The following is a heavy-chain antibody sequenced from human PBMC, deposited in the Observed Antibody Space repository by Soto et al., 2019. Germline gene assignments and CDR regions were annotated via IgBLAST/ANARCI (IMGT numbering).Heavy chain of an antibody. CDR2: ISYEVSNT. CDR3: SRFTPGNTLYYFSGLDV. D-gene: IGHD1-1*01. Sequence: QVHLVESGGGVAQPGRSLRLSCVASGFTFDTYGIHWVRQAPGKGLQWVALISYEVSNTYYADSVSGRFTISRDNSKNTLYLQINALRPYDTGVYYCSRFTPGNTLYYFSGLDVWGRGTSVTVSS. CDR1: GFTFDTYG. J-gene: IGHJ6*02. V-gene: IGHV3-30-3*01.